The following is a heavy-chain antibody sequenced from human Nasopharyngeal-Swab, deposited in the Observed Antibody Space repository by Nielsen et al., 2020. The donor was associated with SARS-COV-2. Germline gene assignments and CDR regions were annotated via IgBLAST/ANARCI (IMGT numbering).Heavy chain of an antibody. V-gene: IGHV3-23*01. D-gene: IGHD6-19*01. J-gene: IGHJ4*02. Sequence: WIRQPPGKGLEWVSAISGSGGSTYYADSVKGRFTISRDNSKNALYPQMNSLRAEDTAVYYCATDTQWLALFDYWGQGTLVTVSS. CDR2: ISGSGGST. CDR3: ATDTQWLALFDY.